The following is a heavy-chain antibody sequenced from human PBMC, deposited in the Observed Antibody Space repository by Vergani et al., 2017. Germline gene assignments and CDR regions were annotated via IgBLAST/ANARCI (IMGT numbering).Heavy chain of an antibody. D-gene: IGHD3-22*01. CDR1: GYSFTNYC. CDR2: IHPADSDT. J-gene: IGHJ4*02. Sequence: EVQLVQSGAEVKKPGESLKISCQISGYSFTNYCIGWVRQMPGKGLEWMGNIHPADSDTRYSPSFQGQVTISVDKSISTAYLQRSSLRASDSAMYYCARLYGRDSSGSKYFDYWGQGTLVTVSS. V-gene: IGHV5-51*01. CDR3: ARLYGRDSSGSKYFDY.